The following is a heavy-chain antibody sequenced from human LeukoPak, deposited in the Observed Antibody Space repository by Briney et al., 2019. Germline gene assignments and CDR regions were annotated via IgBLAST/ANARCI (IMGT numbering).Heavy chain of an antibody. V-gene: IGHV5-51*01. CDR2: IYPGDSDT. J-gene: IGHJ4*02. CDR1: GYTFTSYW. CDR3: ARPKTLGGYNYEFEF. Sequence: GESLKISCKASGYTFTSYWIGWVRQMPGKGLEWMGIIYPGDSDTIYSPSFQGQVTISADKSSSTAYLQWSNLKASDTAIYYCARPKTLGGYNYEFEFWGQGTLVTVSS. D-gene: IGHD5-18*01.